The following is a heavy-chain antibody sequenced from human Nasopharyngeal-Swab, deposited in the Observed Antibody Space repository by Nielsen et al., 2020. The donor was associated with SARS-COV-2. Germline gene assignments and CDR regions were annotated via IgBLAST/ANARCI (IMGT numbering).Heavy chain of an antibody. CDR3: ARQDRFYYYLHV. CDR2: ISPSSGYI. V-gene: IGHV3-21*01. CDR1: GFTFGSFG. Sequence: GGSLRLSCAGSGFTFGSFGMTWVRQAPGKGLEWVSYISPSSGYIYYAESLKGRITISRDNGKNSVYLLMNSLRADATAVYFCARQDRFYYYLHVWGKGTTVTVSS. D-gene: IGHD3-3*01. J-gene: IGHJ6*03.